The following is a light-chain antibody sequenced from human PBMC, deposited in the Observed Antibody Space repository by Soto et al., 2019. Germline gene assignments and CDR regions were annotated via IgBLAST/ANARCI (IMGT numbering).Light chain of an antibody. Sequence: TQSPSSLSVSITDRVTITCRASQDIGNDLGWYQQRLGQAPRLLIYGASSGATGIPDRFSGSGSGTDFTLTISRLEPEDFAVYYCQQYGSSAWTFGQGTKVDI. CDR2: GAS. CDR3: QQYGSSAWT. J-gene: IGKJ1*01. V-gene: IGKV3-20*01. CDR1: QDIGND.